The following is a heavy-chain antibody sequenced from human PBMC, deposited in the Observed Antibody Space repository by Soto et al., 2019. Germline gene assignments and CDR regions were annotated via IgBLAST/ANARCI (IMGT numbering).Heavy chain of an antibody. D-gene: IGHD3-22*01. V-gene: IGHV3-53*01. CDR1: GFTVSSNY. CDR2: IYSGGST. Sequence: EVQLVESGGGLIQPGGSLRLSCAASGFTVSSNYMSWVRQAPGKGLEWVSVIYSGGSTYYADSVKGRFTISRDNSKNTLYLQMNSVRAEDTAVHYCARDRVESGYPEFFQHWGQGTLVTVSS. CDR3: ARDRVESGYPEFFQH. J-gene: IGHJ1*01.